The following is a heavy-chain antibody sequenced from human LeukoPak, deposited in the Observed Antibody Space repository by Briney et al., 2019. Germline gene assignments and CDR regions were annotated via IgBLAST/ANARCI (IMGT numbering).Heavy chain of an antibody. Sequence: GGSLRLSCAASGFTFSTYWMSWVRQAPGKGLEWVANIKQDGSEKYYVDSVKGRFTISRDSAKNSLYLQMNSLRAEDTAVYYCARVRTTATYYFDYWGQGTLVTVSS. CDR1: GFTFSTYW. V-gene: IGHV3-7*01. D-gene: IGHD4-17*01. J-gene: IGHJ4*02. CDR3: ARVRTTATYYFDY. CDR2: IKQDGSEK.